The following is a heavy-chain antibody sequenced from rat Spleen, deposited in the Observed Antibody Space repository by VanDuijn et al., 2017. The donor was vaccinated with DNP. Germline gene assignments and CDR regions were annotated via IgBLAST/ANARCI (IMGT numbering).Heavy chain of an antibody. J-gene: IGHJ4*01. CDR1: GFTFSNYD. V-gene: IGHV5-22*01. CDR3: ARWSSSYYYAMDA. CDR2: ISYDGGST. Sequence: EVQLVESGGGLVQPGRSMKLSCAASGFTFSNYDMAWVRQAPKKGLEWVACISYDGGSTYYGDSVKGRFTISRENAKSTLYLQMNSLRSEDTATYYCARWSSSYYYAMDAWGQGTSVTVSS. D-gene: IGHD1-2*01.